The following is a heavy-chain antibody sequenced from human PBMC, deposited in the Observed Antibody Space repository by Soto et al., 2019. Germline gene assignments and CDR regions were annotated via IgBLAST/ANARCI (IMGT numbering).Heavy chain of an antibody. Sequence: ASVQASCKASGYTFTSYYMHWVRQAPGQGLEWMGIINPSGGSTSYAQKFQGRVTMTRDTSTSTVYMELSSLRSEDTAVYYCARDRLYEIVTGRLTASEVFDICGQATMVTVSS. CDR3: ARDRLYEIVTGRLTASEVFDI. D-gene: IGHD3-9*01. J-gene: IGHJ3*02. CDR2: INPSGGST. CDR1: GYTFTSYY. V-gene: IGHV1-46*01.